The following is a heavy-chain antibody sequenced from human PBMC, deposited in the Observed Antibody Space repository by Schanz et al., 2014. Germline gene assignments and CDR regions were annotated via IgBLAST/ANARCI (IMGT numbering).Heavy chain of an antibody. Sequence: QVQLQESGPGLVKPSETLSLTCIVSGGSTRSSNYYWSWIRRHPGKGLEWIGRLYSSGTTNYNPSLRSRVTMSVDTSKNQLSLKMPSVTAADTAVYYCAKGVNTPDPWGQGTQVTVSP. CDR3: AKGVNTPDP. V-gene: IGHV4-61*02. CDR2: LYSSGTT. D-gene: IGHD3-10*01. CDR1: GGSTRSSNYY. J-gene: IGHJ5*02.